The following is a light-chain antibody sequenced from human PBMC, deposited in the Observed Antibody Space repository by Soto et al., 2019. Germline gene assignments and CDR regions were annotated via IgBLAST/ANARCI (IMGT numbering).Light chain of an antibody. V-gene: IGLV1-51*01. J-gene: IGLJ2*01. CDR3: GTWDNSLRGVV. Sequence: QSVLTQPPSVSAAPGQKVTISCSGSXSXIGNNYVSWYQQFPGTAPKLLIFDNDKRPSGIPDRFSGSKSGTSATLGITGLQTGDEADYYCGTWDNSLRGVVFGGGTKLTVL. CDR2: DND. CDR1: XSXIGNNY.